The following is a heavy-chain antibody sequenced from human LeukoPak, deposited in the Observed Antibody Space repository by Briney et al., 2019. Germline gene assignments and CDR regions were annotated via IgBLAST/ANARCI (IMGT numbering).Heavy chain of an antibody. V-gene: IGHV1-2*02. J-gene: IGHJ6*03. Sequence: ASVKVSCKASGYTFTGYYMHWVRQAPGQGLEWMGWINPNSGGTNYAQKFQGRVTMTRDTSISTAYMELSRLRSDDTAVYYCARAHVVRGRAQDYYYMDVWGKGTTVTVSS. CDR1: GYTFTGYY. CDR2: INPNSGGT. D-gene: IGHD3-10*01. CDR3: ARAHVVRGRAQDYYYMDV.